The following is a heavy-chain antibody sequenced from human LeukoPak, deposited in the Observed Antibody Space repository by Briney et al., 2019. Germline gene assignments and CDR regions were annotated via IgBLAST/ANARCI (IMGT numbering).Heavy chain of an antibody. CDR2: IYYSGST. CDR1: GGSISDYY. CDR3: ARLVITRDYFDY. D-gene: IGHD3-22*01. Sequence: SETLSLTCTVSGGSISDYYWSWIRQPPGKGLEWIGYIYYSGSTNYNPSLKSRVTISVDTSKNQFSLKLSSVTAADTAVYYCARLVITRDYFDYWGQGTLVTVSS. V-gene: IGHV4-59*08. J-gene: IGHJ4*02.